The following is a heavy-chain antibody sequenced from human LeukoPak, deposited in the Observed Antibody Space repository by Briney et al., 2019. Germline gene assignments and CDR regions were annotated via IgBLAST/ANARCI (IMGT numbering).Heavy chain of an antibody. D-gene: IGHD4-17*01. CDR3: ARDWYGDYGFDH. CDR1: GFTFSSYS. Sequence: GGSLRLSCAASGFTFSSYSMNWVRQAPGKGLEWVSSISSSSSYIYYADSVKGRFTISRDNAKNSLYLQMNSLRAEDTAVYYCARDWYGDYGFDHWGQGTLVTVSS. CDR2: ISSSSSYI. J-gene: IGHJ4*02. V-gene: IGHV3-21*01.